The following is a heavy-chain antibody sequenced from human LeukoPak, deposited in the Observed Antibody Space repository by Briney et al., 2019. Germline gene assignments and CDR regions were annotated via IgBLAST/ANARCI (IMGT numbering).Heavy chain of an antibody. CDR1: GGSISSSSYY. V-gene: IGHV4-39*01. CDR2: VYYSGST. Sequence: PSETLSITCTVSGGSISSSSYYWGWIRQPPGKGLEWIGSVYYSGSTYYNPSLKSRVTISVDTSKNQFSLKLSSVTAADTAVYYCASFAAGYSSGWPFDYWGQGTLVTVSS. D-gene: IGHD6-19*01. CDR3: ASFAAGYSSGWPFDY. J-gene: IGHJ4*02.